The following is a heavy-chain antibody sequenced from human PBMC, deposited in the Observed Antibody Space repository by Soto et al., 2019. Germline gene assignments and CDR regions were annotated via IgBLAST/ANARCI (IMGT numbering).Heavy chain of an antibody. CDR3: ARDKDCSGGSCYWGYYYYYGMDV. D-gene: IGHD2-15*01. V-gene: IGHV1-69*06. CDR1: GGTFSSYA. Sequence: QVQLVQSGAEVKKPGSSVKVSCKASGGTFSSYAISWVRQAPGQGLEWMGGIIPIFGTANYARKFQGRVTITADKSTSTAYMELSSLRSEDTAVYYCARDKDCSGGSCYWGYYYYYGMDVWGQGTTVTVSS. J-gene: IGHJ6*02. CDR2: IIPIFGTA.